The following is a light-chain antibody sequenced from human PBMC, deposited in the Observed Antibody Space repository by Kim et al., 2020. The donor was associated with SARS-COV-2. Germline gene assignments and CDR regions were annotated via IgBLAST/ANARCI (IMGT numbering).Light chain of an antibody. CDR1: ESISIW. CDR2: RAS. Sequence: DIQLTQSPSTLSASVGDTVTIACRASESISIWLAWYQQRSGKAPKLLIYRASTLQSGVPSRFSGSGSGTEFALTITSLQPEDFATYYCQQYNSHPTFGQGTKVDIK. V-gene: IGKV1-5*03. J-gene: IGKJ1*01. CDR3: QQYNSHPT.